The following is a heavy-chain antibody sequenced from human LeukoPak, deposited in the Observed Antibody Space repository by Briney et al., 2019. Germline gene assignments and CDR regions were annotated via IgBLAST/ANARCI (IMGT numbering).Heavy chain of an antibody. CDR1: GYTFTSYD. Sequence: ASVKVSCKASGYTFTSYDINWVRQATGQGLEWMGWMNPNSGNTGYAQKFQGRVTMTRNTSISTAYMKLSSLRSEDTAVYYCARPADWSGSYYMDVWGKGTTVTVSS. J-gene: IGHJ6*03. CDR2: MNPNSGNT. V-gene: IGHV1-8*01. D-gene: IGHD3-3*01. CDR3: ARPADWSGSYYMDV.